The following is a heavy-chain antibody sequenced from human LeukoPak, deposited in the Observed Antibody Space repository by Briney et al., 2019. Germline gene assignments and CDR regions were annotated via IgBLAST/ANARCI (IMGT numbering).Heavy chain of an antibody. CDR3: AREERYYFNY. V-gene: IGHV3-21*04. CDR2: ISRTSRHV. J-gene: IGHJ4*02. Sequence: GGSLRLSCAASGFTFSDYSMNWVRQAPGKGLEWVASISRTSRHVYYAGSVKGRFTISRDNAKNSLYLQMNSLRAEDTAVYYCAREERYYFNYWGQGTLVTVSS. CDR1: GFTFSDYS. D-gene: IGHD1-1*01.